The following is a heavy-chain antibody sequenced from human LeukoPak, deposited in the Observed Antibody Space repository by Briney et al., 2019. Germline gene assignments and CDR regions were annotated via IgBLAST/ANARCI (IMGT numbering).Heavy chain of an antibody. V-gene: IGHV3-30*18. D-gene: IGHD6-6*01. Sequence: GGSLRLSCATSAFTFSSYAMYWVRQAPGKGLEWVAGISYDGSNEYYADSVTGRFTISRDNPQNTLYLLMNSLRAEDTAMYYCAKGGRGSIATRPDYWGQGTLVTVSS. J-gene: IGHJ4*02. CDR1: AFTFSSYA. CDR2: ISYDGSNE. CDR3: AKGGRGSIATRPDY.